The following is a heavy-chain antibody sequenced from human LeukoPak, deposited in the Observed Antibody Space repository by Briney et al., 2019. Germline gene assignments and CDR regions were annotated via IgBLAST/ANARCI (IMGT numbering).Heavy chain of an antibody. V-gene: IGHV3-9*01. CDR1: GFIFDDYA. D-gene: IGHD3-10*01. CDR3: AKDMEGPGSYSNLFDS. CDR2: ITRNSGTI. Sequence: PGRSLRLSCAASGFIFDDYAMYWVRQAPGKGLEWVSGITRNSGTIGYADSVKGRFTISRDSVNNSLYLQMNSLRPEDTAFYYCAKDMEGPGSYSNLFDSWGQGTLVTVSS. J-gene: IGHJ4*02.